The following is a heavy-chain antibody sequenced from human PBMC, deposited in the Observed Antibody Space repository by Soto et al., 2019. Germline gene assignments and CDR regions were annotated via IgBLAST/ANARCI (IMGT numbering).Heavy chain of an antibody. Sequence: QVQLVQSGAEVKKPGASVKVSCKASGYTFTSYGISWVRQAPGQGPEWMGWISTYNNNTHYAQKVQGRVTMTTDTSTNTAYMELRSLRSYDTAVYYCARRPSGNSWDVRFDYLGQGTLVTFSS. D-gene: IGHD6-13*01. CDR1: GYTFTSYG. CDR3: ARRPSGNSWDVRFDY. CDR2: ISTYNNNT. V-gene: IGHV1-18*01. J-gene: IGHJ4*02.